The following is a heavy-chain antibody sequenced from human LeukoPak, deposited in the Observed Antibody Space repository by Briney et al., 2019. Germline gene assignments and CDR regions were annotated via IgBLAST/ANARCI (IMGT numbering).Heavy chain of an antibody. V-gene: IGHV1-46*01. CDR1: GYTFTSYY. CDR2: INPSGGST. D-gene: IGHD3/OR15-3a*01. J-gene: IGHJ3*02. CDR3: ARGLDTNDWYDAFDI. Sequence: ASVKVSCKASGYTFTSYYMHWVRQAPGQGLEWMGIINPSGGSTSYAQKFQGRVTMTRDMSTSTVYMELSSLRSEDTAVYYCARGLDTNDWYDAFDIWGQGTMVTVSS.